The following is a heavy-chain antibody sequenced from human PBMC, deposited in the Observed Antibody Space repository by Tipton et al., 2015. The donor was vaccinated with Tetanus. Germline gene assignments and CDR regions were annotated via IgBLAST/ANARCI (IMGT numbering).Heavy chain of an antibody. D-gene: IGHD3-3*01. CDR3: ARHFGEMLYAPFRFDP. CDR1: GYFFDTHW. J-gene: IGHJ5*02. Sequence: QLVQSGAEMRKTGESLKISCKTSGYFFDTHWIAWVRQMPGKGLEWMGIIYPGDSDTRYRPSLQGQVTMSVDRSTATAYLQWGSLKASDTAIYYCARHFGEMLYAPFRFDPWGQGTLVTVSS. V-gene: IGHV5-51*01. CDR2: IYPGDSDT.